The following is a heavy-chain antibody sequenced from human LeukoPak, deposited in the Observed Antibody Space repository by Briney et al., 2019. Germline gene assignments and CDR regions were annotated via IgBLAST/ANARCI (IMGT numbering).Heavy chain of an antibody. V-gene: IGHV3-9*01. J-gene: IGHJ3*02. CDR3: AKSWNYYDSSGDDALDI. CDR1: GFTFDDYA. Sequence: HPGGSLRLSCAASGFTFDDYAMHWVRQAPGKGLEWVSGISWNSGSIGYADSVKGRFTISRDNSKNTLYLQMNSLRVEDTAVYYCAKSWNYYDSSGDDALDIWGQGTMVTVSS. CDR2: ISWNSGSI. D-gene: IGHD3-22*01.